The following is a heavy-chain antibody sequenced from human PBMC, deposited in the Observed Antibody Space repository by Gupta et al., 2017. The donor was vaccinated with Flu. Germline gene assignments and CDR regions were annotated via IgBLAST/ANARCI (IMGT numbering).Heavy chain of an antibody. CDR2: ISYDGSNK. V-gene: IGHV3-30*18. CDR3: AKGFGVVAAHFDY. Sequence: QVQLVESGGGVVQPGRSLRLSCAASGFTFSSYGMHWVRQAPGKGLEWVAVISYDGSNKYDADSVKGRFTISRDNSKNTLYLQMNSLRAEDTAVYYCAKGFGVVAAHFDYGGQGTLVTVSS. D-gene: IGHD2-15*01. J-gene: IGHJ4*02. CDR1: GFTFSSYG.